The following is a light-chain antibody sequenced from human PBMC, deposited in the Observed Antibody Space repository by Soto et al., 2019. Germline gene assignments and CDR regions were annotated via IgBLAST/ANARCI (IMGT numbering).Light chain of an antibody. J-gene: IGKJ1*01. CDR2: KAS. CDR3: QQYDSYSRT. Sequence: DIQMTQSPSSLSASVGDRATITCRASQSISTWLAWYQQKPGKAPNLLIYKASNLESGVPSRFSGSGSGTEFTLTISSLQPDDFATYYCQQYDSYSRTFGQGTKVDI. V-gene: IGKV1-5*03. CDR1: QSISTW.